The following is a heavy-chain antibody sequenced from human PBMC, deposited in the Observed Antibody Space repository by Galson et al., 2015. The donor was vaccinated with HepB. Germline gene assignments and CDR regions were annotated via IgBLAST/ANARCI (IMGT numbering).Heavy chain of an antibody. J-gene: IGHJ4*02. CDR3: ARTASWAFDF. CDR2: INAGTGNT. Sequence: SVKVSCKGSGYTFAKYALHWVRQAPGQRLQWMGWINAGTGNTKYSQKFQGRAIITRDTSATTVYLDLSSQTSEDTAVYFCARTASWAFDFWGQGTLVTVSS. CDR1: GYTFAKYA. V-gene: IGHV1-3*01. D-gene: IGHD2-2*01.